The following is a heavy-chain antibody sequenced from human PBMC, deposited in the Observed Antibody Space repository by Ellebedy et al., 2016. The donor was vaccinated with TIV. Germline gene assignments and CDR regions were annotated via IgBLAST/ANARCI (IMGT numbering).Heavy chain of an antibody. V-gene: IGHV5-51*01. CDR1: GYSFTSYW. CDR2: IYPGDSDI. CDR3: ARGPTKMYSSSSSLHYYYGMDV. Sequence: GESLKISCKGSGYSFTSYWIGWVRQMPGKGLEWMGIIYPGDSDIRYSPSFQGQVTISADKSISTAYLQWSSLKASDTAMYYCARGPTKMYSSSSSLHYYYGMDVWGQGTTVTVSS. J-gene: IGHJ6*02. D-gene: IGHD6-6*01.